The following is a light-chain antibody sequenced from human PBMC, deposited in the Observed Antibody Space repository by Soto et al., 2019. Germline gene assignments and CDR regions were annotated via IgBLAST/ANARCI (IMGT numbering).Light chain of an antibody. CDR1: QTVHNAY. CDR3: QQYGSSPIT. CDR2: GAS. J-gene: IGKJ5*01. Sequence: EIVLTQSPGTLSLSPGERASLSCRASQTVHNAYLAWYQQKSGQAPRLLIFGASSRATGIPDRFSGSGSGTDFALTISRLEPEDFAVYYCQQYGSSPITFGQGTRL. V-gene: IGKV3-20*01.